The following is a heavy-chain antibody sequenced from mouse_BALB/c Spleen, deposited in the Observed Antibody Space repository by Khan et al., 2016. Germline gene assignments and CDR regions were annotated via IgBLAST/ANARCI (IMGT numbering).Heavy chain of an antibody. CDR3: DGAGERGAMDY. Sequence: QVQLKESGPGLVAPSQSLSITCTVSGFSLTSYGVHWVRQPPGQGLEWLGVIWAGGSTTYNSALMSRLPITKDNSTSQVFLKMNSLQTADTATFYCDGAGERGAMDYWGEGTSATVAS. J-gene: IGHJ4*01. V-gene: IGHV2-9*02. CDR2: IWAGGST. CDR1: GFSLTSYG.